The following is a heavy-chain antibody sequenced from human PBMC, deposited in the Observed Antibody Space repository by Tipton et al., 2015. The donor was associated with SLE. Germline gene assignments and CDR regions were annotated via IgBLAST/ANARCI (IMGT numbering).Heavy chain of an antibody. CDR3: ARDIGYSATWYWFDP. CDR2: IDYSGST. D-gene: IGHD5-12*01. CDR1: GGSISSGSYY. V-gene: IGHV4-31*03. J-gene: IGHJ5*02. Sequence: TLSLTCSVSGGSISSGSYYWSWIRQHPGKGLEWIGYIDYSGSTYYTLSLKSRASISVDTSRNQFFLKLTSVAAADTAVYYCARDIGYSATWYWFDPWGRGTLVTVSS.